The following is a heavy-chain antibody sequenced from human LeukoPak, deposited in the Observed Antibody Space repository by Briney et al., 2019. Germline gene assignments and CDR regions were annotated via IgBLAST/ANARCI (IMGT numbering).Heavy chain of an antibody. J-gene: IGHJ4*02. CDR1: GYTFTGYY. D-gene: IGHD2-8*01. CDR2: INPNSGGT. V-gene: IGHV1-2*02. CDR3: AGSLGYCTSNVCYLKY. Sequence: GASVKVSCKASGYTFTGYYMHWVRQAPGQGLEWMGWINPNSGGTNYAQKFQGRVTMTRDTSISTAYMELRSLRSDDTAAYYCAGSLGYCTSNVCYLKYWGQGTLVTVSS.